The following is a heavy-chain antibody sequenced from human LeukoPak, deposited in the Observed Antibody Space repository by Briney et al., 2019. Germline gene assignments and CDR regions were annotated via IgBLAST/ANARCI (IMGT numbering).Heavy chain of an antibody. CDR1: GGSISSGGYY. V-gene: IGHV4-31*03. CDR2: IYYSGST. J-gene: IGHJ4*02. CDR3: ARAGGFFSPFGY. Sequence: PSETLSLTCTVSGGSISSGGYYWSWIRQHPGKGLEWIGYIYYSGSTYYNPSLKSRVTISVDTSKNQFSLKLSSVTAADTAVYYCARAGGFFSPFGYWGQGTLVTVSS. D-gene: IGHD3-16*01.